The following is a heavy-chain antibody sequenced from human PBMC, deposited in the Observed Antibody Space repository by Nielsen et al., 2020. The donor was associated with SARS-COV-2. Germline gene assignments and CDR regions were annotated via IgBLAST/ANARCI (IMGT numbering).Heavy chain of an antibody. CDR1: GFNFNTYS. J-gene: IGHJ6*02. CDR2: ISGGSATI. V-gene: IGHV3-48*01. Sequence: GGSLRLSCVASGFNFNTYSMNWVRQAPGQGLEWVSYISGGSATIYYADSVKGRFTISRDNVKNSLYLQLSSLSAEDTAVYYCARSPFHRSSWYSMDVWGQGTTFTVSS. D-gene: IGHD6-13*01. CDR3: ARSPFHRSSWYSMDV.